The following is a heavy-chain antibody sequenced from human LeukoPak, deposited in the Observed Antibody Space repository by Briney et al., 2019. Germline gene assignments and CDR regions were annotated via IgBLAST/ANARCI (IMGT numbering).Heavy chain of an antibody. D-gene: IGHD3-10*01. V-gene: IGHV3-30*04. CDR3: ARDQGGSGSYLFPFDY. Sequence: QPGRSLRLSCAASGFTFSSYAMHWVRQAPGKGLEWVAVISYDGSNKYYADSVKGRFTISRDNSKNTLYLQMNSLRAEDTAVYYCARDQGGSGSYLFPFDYWGQGTLVTVSS. J-gene: IGHJ4*02. CDR1: GFTFSSYA. CDR2: ISYDGSNK.